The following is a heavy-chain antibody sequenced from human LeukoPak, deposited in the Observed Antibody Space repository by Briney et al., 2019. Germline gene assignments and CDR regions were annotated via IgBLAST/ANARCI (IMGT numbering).Heavy chain of an antibody. Sequence: PGGSLRLSCAASGFAFSSYSMNWVRQAPGKGLEWVSSISSSSSYIYYADSVKGRFTISRDNAKNSLYLQMNSLRAEDTAVYYCARGASSDWYQNFDYWGQGTLVTVSS. D-gene: IGHD6-19*01. J-gene: IGHJ4*02. CDR2: ISSSSSYI. V-gene: IGHV3-21*01. CDR3: ARGASSDWYQNFDY. CDR1: GFAFSSYS.